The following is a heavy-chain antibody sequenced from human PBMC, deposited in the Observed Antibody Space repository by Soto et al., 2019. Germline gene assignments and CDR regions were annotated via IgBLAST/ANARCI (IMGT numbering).Heavy chain of an antibody. J-gene: IGHJ3*02. D-gene: IGHD3-3*01. CDR1: GGTFSSYA. CDR2: IIPIFGTA. V-gene: IGHV1-69*13. Sequence: GASVKVSCKASGGTFSSYAISWVRQAPGQGLEWMGGIIPIFGTANYAQKFQGRVTITADESTSTAYMELSSLRSEDTAVYYCHFKFLDRDAFDIWGQGTTVTVSS. CDR3: HFKFLDRDAFDI.